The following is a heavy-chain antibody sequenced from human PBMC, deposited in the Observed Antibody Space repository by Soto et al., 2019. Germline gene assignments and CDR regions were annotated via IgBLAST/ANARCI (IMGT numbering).Heavy chain of an antibody. CDR3: ARGVGWLVNAFDI. CDR1: GFTVNSNY. Sequence: GGSLRLSCAASGFTVNSNYMSWVRQAPGKGPEWVSVIYSGGDTYYADSVRGRFTVSRVNSKNTLFLQMNSLRAEDTAVYYCARGVGWLVNAFDIWGQGTMVTVSS. D-gene: IGHD3-22*01. J-gene: IGHJ3*02. V-gene: IGHV3-53*01. CDR2: IYSGGDT.